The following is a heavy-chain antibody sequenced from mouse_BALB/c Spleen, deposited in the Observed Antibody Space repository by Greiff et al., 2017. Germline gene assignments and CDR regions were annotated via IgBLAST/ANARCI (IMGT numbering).Heavy chain of an antibody. CDR3: ARETGTD. V-gene: IGHV5-9-3*01. CDR2: ISSGGSYT. J-gene: IGHJ2*01. Sequence: DVQLVESGGGLVKPGGSLKLSCAASGFTFSSYAMSWVRQTPEKRLEWVATISSGGSYTYYPDSVKGRFTISRDNAKNTLYLQMSSLRSEDTAMYYCARETGTDWGQGTTLTVSS. D-gene: IGHD4-1*01. CDR1: GFTFSSYA.